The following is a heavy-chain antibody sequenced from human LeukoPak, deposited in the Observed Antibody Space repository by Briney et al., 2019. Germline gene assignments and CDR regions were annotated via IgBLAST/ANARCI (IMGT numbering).Heavy chain of an antibody. Sequence: PSETLSLTCTVSGGSLSSGDYYWRWSRQPPGKGLEWIGYIYYSGNTYYNPSLKSRVTMSVDTSKNQFSLKLNSVTAADTAVYYCARDVSSTLILDYWGQGTLVTVSS. V-gene: IGHV4-30-4*08. CDR3: ARDVSSTLILDY. J-gene: IGHJ4*02. CDR2: IYYSGNT. D-gene: IGHD2-21*01. CDR1: GGSLSSGDYY.